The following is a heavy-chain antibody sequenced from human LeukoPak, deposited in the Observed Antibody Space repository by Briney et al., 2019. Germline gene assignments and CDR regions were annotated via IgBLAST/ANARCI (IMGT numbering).Heavy chain of an antibody. J-gene: IGHJ4*02. D-gene: IGHD3-3*01. CDR1: GVSISSGSYY. Sequence: SQTLSLTCTVSGVSISSGSYYWTWIRQHPGKGLEWIGYIYYGGKTHYNPSLRSRVTISADASKNHFSVNLTSVTGADTALYYCASLPRITISGVVDYWGQGTLVTVS. CDR2: IYYGGKT. CDR3: ASLPRITISGVVDY. V-gene: IGHV4-31*03.